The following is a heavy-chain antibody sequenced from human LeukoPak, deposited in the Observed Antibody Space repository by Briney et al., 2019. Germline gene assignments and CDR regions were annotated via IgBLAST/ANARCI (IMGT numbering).Heavy chain of an antibody. Sequence: ASVKVSCKASGYTFTGYYMHWVRQAPGQGLEWMGWINPNSGGTNYAQKFQGRVTMTRDTSISTAYMELSRLRSDDTAVYYCAKDGVGHATPKTYNWFDPWGQGTLVTVSS. CDR2: INPNSGGT. D-gene: IGHD1-26*01. CDR3: AKDGVGHATPKTYNWFDP. J-gene: IGHJ5*02. CDR1: GYTFTGYY. V-gene: IGHV1-2*02.